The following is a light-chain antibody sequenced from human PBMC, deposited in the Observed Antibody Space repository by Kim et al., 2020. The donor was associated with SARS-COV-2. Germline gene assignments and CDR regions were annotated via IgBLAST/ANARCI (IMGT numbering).Light chain of an antibody. CDR2: DAS. J-gene: IGKJ4*01. CDR1: QSVSSY. V-gene: IGKV3-11*01. CDR3: QQRTNWPLT. Sequence: EIVLTQSPATLSLSPGERATLSCRASQSVSSYLVWYQQKPGQAPRLLIHDASNRASGIPARFSGSGSGTDFTLTISSLEPEDFAVYYCQQRTNWPLTFGGGTKVDI.